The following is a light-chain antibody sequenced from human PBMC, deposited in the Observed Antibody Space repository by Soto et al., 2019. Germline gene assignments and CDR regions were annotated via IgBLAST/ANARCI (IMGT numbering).Light chain of an antibody. CDR1: QSVSSSY. V-gene: IGKV3D-20*02. CDR2: DAS. J-gene: IGKJ4*01. Sequence: IVLTQSPGTLSLSPGERATLSCRASQSVSSSYLAWYQQKPGQAPRLLIYDASNRATGIPARFSGSGSGTDFTLTISDVQPEDFAIYYCHQRAGWPPTFGGGTKVDIK. CDR3: HQRAGWPPT.